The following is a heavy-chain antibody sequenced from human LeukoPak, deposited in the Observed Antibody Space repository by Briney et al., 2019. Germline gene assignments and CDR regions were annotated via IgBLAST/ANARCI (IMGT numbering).Heavy chain of an antibody. CDR3: ARGYCSGGSCYDLDY. J-gene: IGHJ4*02. CDR1: GYTFTSYY. D-gene: IGHD2-15*01. V-gene: IGHV1-46*01. Sequence: EASVKVSCKASGYTFTSYYMHWVRQAPGQGLEWMGIINPSGGSTSYAQKFQGRVTMTRDMSTSTVYMELSSLRSEDTAVYYCARGYCSGGSCYDLDYWGQGTLVTVSS. CDR2: INPSGGST.